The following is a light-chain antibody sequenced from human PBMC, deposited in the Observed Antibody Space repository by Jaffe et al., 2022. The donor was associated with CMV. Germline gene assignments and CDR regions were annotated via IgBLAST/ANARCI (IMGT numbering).Light chain of an antibody. CDR2: LAS. CDR1: QSLLHSTGNNF. J-gene: IGKJ5*01. CDR3: MQTLQTPIS. Sequence: DIVMTQSPLSLPVTPGEPASISCRSSQSLLHSTGNNFLDWYLQKPGKSPQLLIYLASHRASGVPDRFSGSGSGTDFTLKISRVEAEDVGVYFCMQTLQTPISFGQGTRLEIK. V-gene: IGKV2-28*01.